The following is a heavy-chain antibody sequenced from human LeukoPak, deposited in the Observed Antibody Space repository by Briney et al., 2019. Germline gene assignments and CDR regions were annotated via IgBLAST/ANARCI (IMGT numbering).Heavy chain of an antibody. J-gene: IGHJ3*02. Sequence: SETLSLTCAVSGGSISSGSYYWGWIRQHPGKGLEWIGSIYYSGSTYYNPSLKSRLTISKDTSKNQFSLKLSSVTAADTAEYYCARERVGAFDIWGQGTMVTVSS. CDR1: GGSISSGSYY. V-gene: IGHV4-31*11. D-gene: IGHD1-26*01. CDR3: ARERVGAFDI. CDR2: IYYSGST.